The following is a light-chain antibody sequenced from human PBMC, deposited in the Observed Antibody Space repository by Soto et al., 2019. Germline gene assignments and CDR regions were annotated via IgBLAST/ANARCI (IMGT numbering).Light chain of an antibody. CDR2: GAS. V-gene: IGKV3-15*01. CDR1: RSVSGN. CDR3: QQYNDWPPFT. Sequence: ETVMTQSPATLSVSPGERATLSCRASRSVSGNLAWFQQKPGQAPRLLIYGASTRATGIPARFSGSGSGTEFTPTISGLQSEDFAVYYCQQYNDWPPFTFGPGTKVDIK. J-gene: IGKJ3*01.